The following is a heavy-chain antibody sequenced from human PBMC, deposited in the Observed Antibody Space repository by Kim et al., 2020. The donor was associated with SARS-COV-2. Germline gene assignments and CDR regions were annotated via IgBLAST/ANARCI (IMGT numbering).Heavy chain of an antibody. J-gene: IGHJ4*02. D-gene: IGHD3-22*01. Sequence: GGSLRLSCAASGFTVSSNYMSWVRQAPGKGLEWVSVIYSGGSTYYADSVKGRFTISRDNSKNTLYLQMNSLRAEDTAVYYCAREIRKWLFTAPLTYYFDYWGQGNLVTGSS. CDR2: IYSGGST. CDR1: GFTVSSNY. CDR3: AREIRKWLFTAPLTYYFDY. V-gene: IGHV3-53*01.